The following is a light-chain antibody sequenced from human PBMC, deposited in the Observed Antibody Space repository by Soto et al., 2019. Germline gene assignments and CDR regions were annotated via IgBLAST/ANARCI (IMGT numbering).Light chain of an antibody. V-gene: IGLV4-60*02. Sequence: QLVLTQSSSASASLGSSVKLTCTLSSGHSSYIIAWHQQQPGKAPRYLMKLEGTGNYNKGSGVPDRFSGSSSGADRYLTITALQFEDEADYYCESWDFNTRVFGGGTKLTVL. CDR2: LEGTGNY. J-gene: IGLJ3*02. CDR3: ESWDFNTRV. CDR1: SGHSSYI.